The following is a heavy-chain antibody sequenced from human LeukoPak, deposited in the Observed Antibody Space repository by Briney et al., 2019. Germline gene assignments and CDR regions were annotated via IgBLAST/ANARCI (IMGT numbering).Heavy chain of an antibody. J-gene: IGHJ5*02. CDR2: IIPIFGTA. V-gene: IGHV1-69*13. CDR1: GGTFSSYA. CDR3: ARDRDYYDSSGFSGGVGQNWFDP. Sequence: SVKVSCKASGGTFSSYAISWVRQAPGQGLEWMGGIIPIFGTANYAQKFQGRVTITADESTSTAYMELSSLRSEDTAVYYCARDRDYYDSSGFSGGVGQNWFDPWGQGTLVTVSP. D-gene: IGHD3-22*01.